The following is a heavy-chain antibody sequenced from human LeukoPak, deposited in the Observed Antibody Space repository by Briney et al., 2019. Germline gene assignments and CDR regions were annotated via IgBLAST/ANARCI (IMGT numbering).Heavy chain of an antibody. V-gene: IGHV3-7*01. CDR1: GFTFSSYW. Sequence: GGSLRLSCAASGFTFSSYWMSWVRQAPGKGLEWVANIKQDGSEKYYVDSVKGRFTISRDNAKNSLYLQMNSLRAEDTAVYYCARDASYYDFWSGYPDNWGQGTLVTVSS. J-gene: IGHJ4*02. CDR2: IKQDGSEK. CDR3: ARDASYYDFWSGYPDN. D-gene: IGHD3-3*01.